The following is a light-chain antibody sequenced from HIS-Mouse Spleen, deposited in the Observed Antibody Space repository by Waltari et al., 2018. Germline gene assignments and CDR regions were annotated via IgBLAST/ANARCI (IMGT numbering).Light chain of an antibody. CDR1: SSNIGAGYD. J-gene: IGLJ2*01. V-gene: IGLV1-40*01. CDR2: GNS. CDR3: QSYDSSLSGVV. Sequence: QSVLTQPPSVSGAPGQRVTISCTGSSSNIGAGYDVHWYQQRPGTAPKLLTYGNSKRPSGGPDRFSGSKSGTAASLAITGLQAEDEADYYCQSYDSSLSGVVFGGGTKLTVL.